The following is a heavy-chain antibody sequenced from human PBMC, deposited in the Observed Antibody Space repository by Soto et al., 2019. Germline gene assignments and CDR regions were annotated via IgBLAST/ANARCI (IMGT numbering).Heavy chain of an antibody. V-gene: IGHV3-23*01. CDR1: GFTFNHYA. J-gene: IGHJ4*02. CDR3: AKDYTVAADPSSVILFDY. D-gene: IGHD2-15*01. CDR2: IIANGGT. Sequence: GGSLRLSCAASGFTFNHYAMSWVRQAPGKGLEWVSIIIANGGTFYADSVKGRFTISRDNSKNTVYLQMSSLRVKDTAIYYCAKDYTVAADPSSVILFDYWGQGALVTAPQ.